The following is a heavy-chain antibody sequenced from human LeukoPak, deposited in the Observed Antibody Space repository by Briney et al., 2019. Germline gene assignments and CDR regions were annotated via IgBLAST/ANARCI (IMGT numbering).Heavy chain of an antibody. CDR2: MYPGDSDT. CDR3: ATARAFYYNSGSYSYYFDY. V-gene: IGHV5-51*01. Sequence: GESLKISGKGSGYSFTNYWIGWVRQMPGKGLEWMWIMYPGDSDTRYSPSFQGEVTISADKSSSTAYLLWSSLRASDTAMYYCATARAFYYNSGSYSYYFDYWGQGTLVTVSS. CDR1: GYSFTNYW. D-gene: IGHD3-22*01. J-gene: IGHJ4*02.